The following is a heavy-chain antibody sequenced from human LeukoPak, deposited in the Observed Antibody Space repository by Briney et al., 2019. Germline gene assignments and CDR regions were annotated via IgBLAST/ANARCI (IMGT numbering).Heavy chain of an antibody. CDR3: ATSGLSRFGF. CDR2: FSGSGGST. Sequence: PGRSLRLSCAASGFTFSNYAMSWVRQAPGKGLEWVSAFSGSGGSTYYANSVKGRFTISRDNSKNTLYLQMNSLRAEDTAVYYCATSGLSRFGFWGQGTLVTVSS. D-gene: IGHD2/OR15-2a*01. CDR1: GFTFSNYA. V-gene: IGHV3-23*01. J-gene: IGHJ4*02.